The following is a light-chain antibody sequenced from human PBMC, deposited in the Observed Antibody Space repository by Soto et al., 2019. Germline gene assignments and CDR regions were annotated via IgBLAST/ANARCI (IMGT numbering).Light chain of an antibody. J-gene: IGKJ2*01. V-gene: IGKV1-12*01. CDR2: AAS. Sequence: DIQMTQSPSSVSASVGDRVTITCRASHVISSWLAWYQQKPGKAPKLLIYAASRLQSGVPSRFSGSESGADFSLTISSLQPEDVATSSCYQTNYFPYSFGEWTKLEIK. CDR1: HVISSW. CDR3: YQTNYFPYS.